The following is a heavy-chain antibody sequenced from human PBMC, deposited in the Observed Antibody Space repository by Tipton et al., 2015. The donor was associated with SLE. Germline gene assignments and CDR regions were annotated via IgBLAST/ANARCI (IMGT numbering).Heavy chain of an antibody. CDR1: GGSISSGAHY. CDR2: IYASGSTSGSA. D-gene: IGHD1-1*01. V-gene: IGHV4-61*02. Sequence: TLSLTCTVSGGSISSGAHYWSWIRQSAGKGLEWIGRIYASGSTSGSANYNPSLKSRVTISVDTSKNQFSLKLTSVTTADTAVYYCATNFPPDRWGQGTLVTVSS. J-gene: IGHJ4*02. CDR3: ATNFPPDR.